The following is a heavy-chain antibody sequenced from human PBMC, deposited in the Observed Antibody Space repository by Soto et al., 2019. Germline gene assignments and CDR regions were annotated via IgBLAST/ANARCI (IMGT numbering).Heavy chain of an antibody. D-gene: IGHD6-6*01. J-gene: IGHJ6*02. CDR3: AANFSIAGEDGMDV. CDR1: GFTFTSSA. CDR2: IVVGSGNT. Sequence: SVKVSCKASGFTFTSSAVQWVRQARGQRLEWIGWIVVGSGNTNYAQKFQERVTITRDMSTSTAYMELSSLRSEDTAVYYCAANFSIAGEDGMDVWGQGTTVTVSS. V-gene: IGHV1-58*01.